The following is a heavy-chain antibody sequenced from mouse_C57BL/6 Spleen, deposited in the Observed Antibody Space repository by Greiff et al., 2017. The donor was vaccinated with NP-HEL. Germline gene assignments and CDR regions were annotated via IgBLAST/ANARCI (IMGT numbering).Heavy chain of an antibody. D-gene: IGHD1-1*01. Sequence: EVKLMESGGGLVKPGGSLKLSCAASGFTFSSYAMSWVRQTPEKRLEWVATISDGGSYTYYPDNVKGRFTISRDNAKNNLYLQMSHLKSEDTAMYYCARDYYGSSKFAYWGQGTLVTVSA. CDR3: ARDYYGSSKFAY. V-gene: IGHV5-4*01. CDR1: GFTFSSYA. J-gene: IGHJ3*01. CDR2: ISDGGSYT.